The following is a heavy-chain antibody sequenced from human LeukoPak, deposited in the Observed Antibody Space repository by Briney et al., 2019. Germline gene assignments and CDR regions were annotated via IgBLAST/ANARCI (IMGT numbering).Heavy chain of an antibody. CDR1: GGSISSGSYY. CDR3: ARDGAAAGGNWFDP. J-gene: IGHJ5*02. CDR2: IYTSGST. Sequence: SQTLSLTCTVSGGSISSGSYYWSWIRQPAGRGLEWIGRIYTSGSTNYNPSLKSRVTISVDTSKNQFSLKLSSVTAADTAVYYCARDGAAAGGNWFDPWSQGTLVTVSS. V-gene: IGHV4-61*02. D-gene: IGHD6-13*01.